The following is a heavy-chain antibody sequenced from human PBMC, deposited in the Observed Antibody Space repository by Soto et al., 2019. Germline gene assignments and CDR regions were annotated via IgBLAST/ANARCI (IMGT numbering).Heavy chain of an antibody. V-gene: IGHV1-46*01. D-gene: IGHD2-15*01. Sequence: QVQLVQSGAEVKKPGASVKVSCKASGYTFTSYYMHWVRQAPGQGLEWMGIINPRGGSTSYAQKFQGIVTMTRDTSTSTVYMELSSLRSEDTAVYYCAISRIGGSGGSPFYYWGQGTLVTVSS. J-gene: IGHJ4*02. CDR3: AISRIGGSGGSPFYY. CDR2: INPRGGST. CDR1: GYTFTSYY.